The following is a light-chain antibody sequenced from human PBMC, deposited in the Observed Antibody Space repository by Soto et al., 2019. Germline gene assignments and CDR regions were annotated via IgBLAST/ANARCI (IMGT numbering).Light chain of an antibody. J-gene: IGKJ2*01. CDR3: QQYVSSPYT. CDR1: QSVSSSY. Sequence: EIVLTQSPGTLSLSPGERATLSCRTSQSVSSSYLAWYQQKPGQAPRLLIYVTSSRATGIPDTFSGSGSGTDFTLTISRLEPEDFAVYYCQQYVSSPYTFGQGTKLEIK. V-gene: IGKV3-20*01. CDR2: VTS.